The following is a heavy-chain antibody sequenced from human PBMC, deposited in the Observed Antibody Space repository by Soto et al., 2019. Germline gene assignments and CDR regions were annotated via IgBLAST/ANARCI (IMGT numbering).Heavy chain of an antibody. Sequence: GSLRLSCSASGFTFSSYAMHWVRQAPGKGLEYVSAISSNGGSTYYADSVKGRFTISRDNSKNTLYLQMSSLRAEDTAVYYCVKDQVLLKGCYVGIVGATRASDIWGQGT. D-gene: IGHD1-26*01. CDR3: VKDQVLLKGCYVGIVGATRASDI. V-gene: IGHV3-64D*06. J-gene: IGHJ3*02. CDR2: ISSNGGST. CDR1: GFTFSSYA.